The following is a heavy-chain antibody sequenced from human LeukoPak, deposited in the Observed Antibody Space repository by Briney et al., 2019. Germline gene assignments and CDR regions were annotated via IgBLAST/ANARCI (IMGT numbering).Heavy chain of an antibody. CDR3: ARPPRDGCSSNNYYSWFDP. CDR1: GFTFSNYW. CDR2: INTDGSGT. J-gene: IGHJ5*02. V-gene: IGHV3-74*01. D-gene: IGHD2-2*01. Sequence: GGSLRLSCAASGFTFSNYWMHWVRQAPGKGLVWVSRINTDGSGTIYADSVKGRFTISRDNAKNTLYLQMNSLRAEDTAVYYCARPPRDGCSSNNYYSWFDPWGQGTLVTVSS.